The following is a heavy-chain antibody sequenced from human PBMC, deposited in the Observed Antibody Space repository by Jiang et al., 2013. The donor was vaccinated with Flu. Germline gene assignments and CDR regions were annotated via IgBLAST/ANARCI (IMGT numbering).Heavy chain of an antibody. CDR2: IYYSGST. D-gene: IGHD4-17*01. J-gene: IGHJ4*02. V-gene: IGHV4-31*01. CDR1: GGSISSGGYY. Sequence: GSGLVKPSQTLSLTCTVSGGSISSGGYYWSWIRQHPGKGLEWIGYIYYSGSTYYNPSLKSLVTISVDTSKNQFSLKLSSVTAADTAVYYCARTTVTLNIDYWGQGTLVTVSS. CDR3: ARTTVTLNIDY.